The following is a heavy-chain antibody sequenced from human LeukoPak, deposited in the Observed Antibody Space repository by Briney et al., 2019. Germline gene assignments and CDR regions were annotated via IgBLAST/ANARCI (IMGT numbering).Heavy chain of an antibody. CDR1: GGSISSYY. Sequence: PSETLSLTCTVSGGSISSYYWSWIRQPPGKGLEWIGRTYATGGPNYNPSLKSRVTVSVDTSRNQFSLKLSSVTAADTAVYYCARDSTMLTYFDRWGQGTLVTVSS. CDR2: TYATGGP. D-gene: IGHD3-16*01. J-gene: IGHJ4*02. V-gene: IGHV4-4*07. CDR3: ARDSTMLTYFDR.